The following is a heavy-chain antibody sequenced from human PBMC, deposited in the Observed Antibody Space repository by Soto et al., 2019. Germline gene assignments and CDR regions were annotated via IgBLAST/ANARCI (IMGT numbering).Heavy chain of an antibody. V-gene: IGHV4-30-2*06. J-gene: IGHJ4*02. D-gene: IGHD5-12*01. CDR2: ISHLEST. CDR3: AWCGGYDSFDY. CDR1: GASISYGGFS. Sequence: QLQLQESGSGLVKTSETLSLTCTVSGASISYGGFSWSWIRQSPGKGLEWIGYISHLESTYFHPSFKSRLSMAIDRTRNQFSLKLSSVTAADMAVYYCAWCGGYDSFDYWGQGVLVTVAS.